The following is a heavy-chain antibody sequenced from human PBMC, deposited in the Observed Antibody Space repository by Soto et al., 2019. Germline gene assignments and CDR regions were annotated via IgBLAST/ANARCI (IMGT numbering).Heavy chain of an antibody. Sequence: GESLKSACAASGFTFSRYAMNWVRQAPGKGLEWVAYVDSCSNFIHYAVSVRGRFTISRDNAANSLFLRMASLRPEDTATYYCPRYPNLYCVVADCYVYWGHRPPVTV. CDR3: PRYPNLYCVVADCYVY. CDR1: GFTFSRYA. CDR2: VDSCSNFI. V-gene: IGHV3-21*01. D-gene: IGHD2-21*02. J-gene: IGHJ4*01.